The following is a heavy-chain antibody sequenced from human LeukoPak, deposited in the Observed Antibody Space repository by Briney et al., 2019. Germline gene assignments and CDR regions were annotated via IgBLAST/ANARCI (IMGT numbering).Heavy chain of an antibody. Sequence: GGSLRLSCAASGFSVSRNYMSWVRQAPGKGLEWVSITYSGGNTYYADSVKGRFTISRDNAKNSLYLQMNSLRAEDTALYYCAKDTVPGDDQDYYYGMDVWGQGTTVTVSS. CDR3: AKDTVPGDDQDYYYGMDV. J-gene: IGHJ6*02. D-gene: IGHD3-10*01. CDR1: GFSVSRNY. V-gene: IGHV3-53*05. CDR2: TYSGGNT.